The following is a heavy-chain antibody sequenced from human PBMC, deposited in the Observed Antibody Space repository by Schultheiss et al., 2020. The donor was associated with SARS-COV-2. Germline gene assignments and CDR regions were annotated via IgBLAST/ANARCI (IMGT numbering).Heavy chain of an antibody. CDR3: ARGYLAATIFHYYYGMDV. D-gene: IGHD5-12*01. J-gene: IGHJ6*02. V-gene: IGHV1-8*01. CDR1: GYTFTSYD. Sequence: ASVKVSCKASGYTFTSYDINWVRQATGQGLEWMGWMNPNSGNTGYAQKFQGRVTMTRNTSISTAYMELSSLRSEDTAVYYCARGYLAATIFHYYYGMDVWGQGTTVTVSS. CDR2: MNPNSGNT.